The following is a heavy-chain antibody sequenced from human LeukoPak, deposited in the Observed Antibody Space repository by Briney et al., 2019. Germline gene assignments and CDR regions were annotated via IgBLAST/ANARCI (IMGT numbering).Heavy chain of an antibody. J-gene: IGHJ4*02. CDR1: GFTVSTYY. Sequence: PGGSLRLSCAASGFTVSTYYITWVCKAPGKGLECVSVIYSCCSTYYSDSVSLRCTVSRDNSKNQLYLQMNSLRAEDTAMYYCARGLGYCTSTTCLLPLEYWGQGTLVTVSS. V-gene: IGHV3-53*01. CDR3: ARGLGYCTSTTCLLPLEY. CDR2: IYSCCST. D-gene: IGHD2-8*01.